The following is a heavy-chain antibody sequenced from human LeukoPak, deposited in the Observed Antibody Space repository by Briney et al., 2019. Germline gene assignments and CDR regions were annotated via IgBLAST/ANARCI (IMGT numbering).Heavy chain of an antibody. CDR3: ARGLRYFDWLFL. J-gene: IGHJ5*02. CDR2: IIPIFGTA. D-gene: IGHD3-9*01. CDR1: GGTFSSYA. V-gene: IGHV1-69*06. Sequence: SVKVSCKASGGTFSSYAISWVRQAPGQGLEWMGGIIPIFGTANYAQKFQGRVTITADKSTSTACMELSSLRSEDTAVYYCARGLRYFDWLFLWGQGTLVTVSS.